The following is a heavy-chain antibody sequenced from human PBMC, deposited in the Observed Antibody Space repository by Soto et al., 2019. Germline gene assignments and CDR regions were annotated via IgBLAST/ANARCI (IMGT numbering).Heavy chain of an antibody. J-gene: IGHJ4*02. D-gene: IGHD3-16*01. CDR3: ARRYGGNFDY. CDR2: IFYSGST. CDR1: GGSISSSSYY. V-gene: IGHV4-39*01. Sequence: SETLSLTCTVSGGSISSSSYYWGWIRQPPGKGLEWIGTIFYSGSTYYTPSLKSRVSMSVDTSKNQFSLKLSSVTAADTAVYYCARRYGGNFDYWGQGTLVTVSS.